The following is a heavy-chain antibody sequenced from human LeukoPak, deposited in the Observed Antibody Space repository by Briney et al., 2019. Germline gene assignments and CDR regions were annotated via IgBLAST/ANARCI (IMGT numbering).Heavy chain of an antibody. Sequence: QAGGSLRLSCAASGFTVDSNYLSWVRQAPGKGLEWVSTIYTGGNTHYAASVKGRFTISRDFSKNTVFLHMNSLRAEDTAMYYCARGDDSGYYDYFDYWGQGALVTVSS. CDR3: ARGDDSGYYDYFDY. D-gene: IGHD3-22*01. V-gene: IGHV3-53*01. CDR2: IYTGGNT. J-gene: IGHJ4*02. CDR1: GFTVDSNY.